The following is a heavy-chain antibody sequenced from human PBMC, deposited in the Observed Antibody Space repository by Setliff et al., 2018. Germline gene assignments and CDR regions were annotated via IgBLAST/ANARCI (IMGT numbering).Heavy chain of an antibody. V-gene: IGHV1-69*13. Sequence: SVKVSCKASGGTFSNYAISWVRQAPGQGLEWMGGNIPIFGTANYAQKFQGRVTITADESTSTAYMELSSLKSEDTAVYYCARSPFPVDTVMVTTFDSWGQGTLVTVSS. D-gene: IGHD5-18*01. CDR2: NIPIFGTA. CDR3: ARSPFPVDTVMVTTFDS. CDR1: GGTFSNYA. J-gene: IGHJ4*02.